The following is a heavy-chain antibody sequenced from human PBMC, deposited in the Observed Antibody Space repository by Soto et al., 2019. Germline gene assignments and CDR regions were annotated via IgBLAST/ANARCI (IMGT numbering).Heavy chain of an antibody. CDR1: GFTFSTYA. CDR2: ISSSGDSA. D-gene: IGHD4-17*01. CDR3: AHPRGYGVFDAVDI. Sequence: EVQLVESGGGLVQPGGSLRLSCAASGFTFSTYAMNWVRQAPGKGLEWVSAISSSGDSAYYAESVRGRFTISRDNSINTLYLQMRSLRPEDTAVYYCAHPRGYGVFDAVDIWGQGTMVTVSS. V-gene: IGHV3-23*04. J-gene: IGHJ3*02.